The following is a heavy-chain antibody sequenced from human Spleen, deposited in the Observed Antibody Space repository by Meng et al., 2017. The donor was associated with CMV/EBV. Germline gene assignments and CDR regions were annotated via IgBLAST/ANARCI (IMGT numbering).Heavy chain of an antibody. D-gene: IGHD3-9*01. CDR3: ARAQMLNFDRKYYFDY. V-gene: IGHV4-34*01. CDR2: INHSGST. J-gene: IGHJ4*02. Sequence: SETLSLTCAVYGGSFSGYYWSWIRQPPGKGLEWIGEINHSGSTNYNPSLKSRVTISVDTSKNQFSLKLSSVTAADTAVYYCARAQMLNFDRKYYFDYWGQGTLVTVSS. CDR1: GGSFSGYY.